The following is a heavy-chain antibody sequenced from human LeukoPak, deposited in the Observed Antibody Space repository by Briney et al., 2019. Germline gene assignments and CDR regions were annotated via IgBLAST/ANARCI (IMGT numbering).Heavy chain of an antibody. D-gene: IGHD6-13*01. J-gene: IGHJ4*02. Sequence: PSETLSLTCAVYGGSFSGYYWSWIRQPPGKGLEWIGEINHSGSTNYNPSLKSRVTISVDTSKNQFSLKLSSVTAADTAVYYCARGVMGIAAADPFDYWGQGTLVTVSS. V-gene: IGHV4-34*01. CDR2: INHSGST. CDR1: GGSFSGYY. CDR3: ARGVMGIAAADPFDY.